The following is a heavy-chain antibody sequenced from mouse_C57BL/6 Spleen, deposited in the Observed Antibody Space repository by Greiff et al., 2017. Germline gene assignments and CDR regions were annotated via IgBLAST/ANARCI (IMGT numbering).Heavy chain of an antibody. Sequence: EVQLVESGGGLVKPGGSLKLSCAASGFTFSSYAMSWVRQTPEKRLEWVATISDGGSYTYYPDNVKGRFTISRDNAKNNLYLQMSHLKSEDTAMYYCARGFTTVVEGYFDVWGTGTTVTVSS. J-gene: IGHJ1*03. CDR2: ISDGGSYT. D-gene: IGHD1-1*01. CDR1: GFTFSSYA. V-gene: IGHV5-4*01. CDR3: ARGFTTVVEGYFDV.